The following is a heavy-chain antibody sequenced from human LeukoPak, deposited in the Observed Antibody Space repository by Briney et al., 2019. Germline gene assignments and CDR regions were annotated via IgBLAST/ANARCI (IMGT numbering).Heavy chain of an antibody. CDR3: ARGSGSYHTAYMN. CDR2: IYPVDCDI. V-gene: IGHV5-51*01. J-gene: IGHJ4*02. D-gene: IGHD1-26*01. CDR1: GYRFTSSW. Sequence: GEPLKISCQGSGYRFTSSWVGWVRKLHGKGLEWLEIIYPVDCDIRYSPSFQGQVTISADKSLSTAYLQWSSRKASDTAMYYCARGSGSYHTAYMNWGQGSPVTVSS.